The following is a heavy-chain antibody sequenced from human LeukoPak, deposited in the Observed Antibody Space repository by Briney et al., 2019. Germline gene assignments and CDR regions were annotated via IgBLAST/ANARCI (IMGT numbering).Heavy chain of an antibody. D-gene: IGHD3-3*01. Sequence: GGSLRLSCAASGFTFSSYWMHWVRQAPGKGLVWVSRINSDGSSTSYADSVKGRFTISRDNSKNTLYLQMNSLRAEDTAVYYCARASAPYYDFWSGYLNWFDPWGQGTLVTVSS. J-gene: IGHJ5*02. V-gene: IGHV3-74*01. CDR3: ARASAPYYDFWSGYLNWFDP. CDR2: INSDGSST. CDR1: GFTFSSYW.